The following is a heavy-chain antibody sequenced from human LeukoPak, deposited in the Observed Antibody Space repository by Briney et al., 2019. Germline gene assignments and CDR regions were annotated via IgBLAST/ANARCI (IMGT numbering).Heavy chain of an antibody. Sequence: VASVKVSCKASGGTFSSYAISWVRQAPGQGLEWMGRIIPILGIANYAQKFQGRVTITADKSTSTAYMELSSLRSEDTAVYYCALHPDGYSGYDSRWFDPWGQGTLVTVSS. CDR2: IIPILGIA. D-gene: IGHD5-12*01. V-gene: IGHV1-69*04. CDR3: ALHPDGYSGYDSRWFDP. CDR1: GGTFSSYA. J-gene: IGHJ5*02.